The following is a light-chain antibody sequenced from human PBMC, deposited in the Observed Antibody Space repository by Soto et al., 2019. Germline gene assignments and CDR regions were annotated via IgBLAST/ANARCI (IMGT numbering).Light chain of an antibody. Sequence: DIQMTQSPSTLSASVGDTVTFTCRASQSVSGWLAWYQQKPGKAPELLIFAASSVRSGVPSRFSGSGSGTEFTLAISSLQPEDVATYYCQQSYTSPPFTFGPGTKVDIK. CDR1: QSVSGW. J-gene: IGKJ3*01. CDR2: AAS. CDR3: QQSYTSPPFT. V-gene: IGKV1-39*01.